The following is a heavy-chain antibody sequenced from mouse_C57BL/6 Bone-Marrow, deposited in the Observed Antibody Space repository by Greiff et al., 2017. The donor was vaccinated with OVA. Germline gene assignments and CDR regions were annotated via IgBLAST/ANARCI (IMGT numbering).Heavy chain of an antibody. CDR2: IYPGNSDT. J-gene: IGHJ2*01. Sequence: EVQLQQSGTVLARPGASVKMSCKTSGYTFTSYWMHWVKQRPGQGLEWIGAIYPGNSDTSYNQKFKGKAKLTAVTSASTAYMELSSLTNEDSAVYYCTRGVSGTGYYCDYWGQGTTLTVSS. D-gene: IGHD4-1*01. CDR1: GYTFTSYW. CDR3: TRGVSGTGYYCDY. V-gene: IGHV1-5*01.